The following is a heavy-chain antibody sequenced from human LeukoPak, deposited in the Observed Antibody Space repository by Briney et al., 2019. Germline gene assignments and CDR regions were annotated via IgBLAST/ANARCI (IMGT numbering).Heavy chain of an antibody. CDR3: ARVYGARGNHFDY. Sequence: PSETLSLTCTVSGGSISSGGYYWSWLRQHPGKGLEWIGYIYYNGSTYYNPSLKSRVTISVDTSKNQFSLKLSSVTAADTAVYYCARVYGARGNHFDYWGQGTLVTVSS. CDR1: GGSISSGGYY. D-gene: IGHD4-17*01. J-gene: IGHJ4*02. V-gene: IGHV4-31*03. CDR2: IYYNGST.